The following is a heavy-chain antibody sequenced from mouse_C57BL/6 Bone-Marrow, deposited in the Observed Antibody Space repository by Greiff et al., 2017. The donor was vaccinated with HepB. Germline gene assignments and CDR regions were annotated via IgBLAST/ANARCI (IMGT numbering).Heavy chain of an antibody. D-gene: IGHD2-4*01. CDR1: GFNIKDDY. CDR3: TTWIYYDYDYAMDY. Sequence: LVESGAELVRPGASVKLSCTASGFNIKDDYMHWVKQRPEQGLEWIGWIDPENGDTEYASKFQGKATITADTSSNTAYLQLSSLTSEDTAVYYCTTWIYYDYDYAMDYWGQGTSVTVSS. V-gene: IGHV14-4*01. J-gene: IGHJ4*01. CDR2: IDPENGDT.